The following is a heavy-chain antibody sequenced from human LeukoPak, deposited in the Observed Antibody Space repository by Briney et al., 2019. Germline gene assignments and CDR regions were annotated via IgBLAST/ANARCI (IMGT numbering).Heavy chain of an antibody. D-gene: IGHD6-13*01. Sequence: SETLSLTCTVSGGSISTYYWSWIRQSAGKGLEWIGRIYTSGSTNYNPSLKSRVAISLDTSKNQFSLELSSVTAADTAVYYCARDRFGDTSSWYVFDYWGQGTLVTVSS. J-gene: IGHJ4*02. V-gene: IGHV4-4*07. CDR2: IYTSGST. CDR3: ARDRFGDTSSWYVFDY. CDR1: GGSISTYY.